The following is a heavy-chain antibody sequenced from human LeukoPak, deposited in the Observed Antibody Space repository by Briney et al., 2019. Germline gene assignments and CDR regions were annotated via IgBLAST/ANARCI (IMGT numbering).Heavy chain of an antibody. CDR3: ARVLLWFGELLLDY. J-gene: IGHJ4*02. V-gene: IGHV1-3*01. D-gene: IGHD3-10*01. CDR1: GYTFTSYA. CDR2: INAGNGNT. Sequence: GASVKVSCKASGYTFTSYAMHWVRQAPGQRLEWMGWINAGNGNTKYSQKFQGRVTITRDTSASTAYMELSSLRSEDTAVYYCARVLLWFGELLLDYWGQGTLVTVSS.